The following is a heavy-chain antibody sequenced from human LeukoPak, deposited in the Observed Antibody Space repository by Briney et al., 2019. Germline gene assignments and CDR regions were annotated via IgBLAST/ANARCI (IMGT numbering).Heavy chain of an antibody. Sequence: LSLTCAVYGGSFSGYYMSWIRQAPGKGLEWVSYISSSGSTIYYADSVKGRFTISRDNAKNSLYLQMNSLRAEDTAVYYCASLLYYDILTGYLDYWGQGTLVTVSS. V-gene: IGHV3-11*04. CDR2: ISSSGSTI. J-gene: IGHJ4*02. CDR1: GGSFSGYY. CDR3: ASLLYYDILTGYLDY. D-gene: IGHD3-9*01.